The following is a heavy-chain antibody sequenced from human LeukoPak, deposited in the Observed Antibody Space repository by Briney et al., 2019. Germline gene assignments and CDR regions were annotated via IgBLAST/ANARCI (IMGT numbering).Heavy chain of an antibody. CDR3: ARGSTGGSYYYGSGSHPVIDY. V-gene: IGHV4-38-2*02. J-gene: IGHJ4*02. Sequence: NSSETLSLTCTVSGYSISSGYYWGWIRQPPGKGLEWIGSIYHSGSTYYNPSLKSRVTISVDTSKNQFSLKLSSVTAADTAVYYCARGSTGGSYYYGSGSHPVIDYWGQGTLVTVPS. D-gene: IGHD3-10*01. CDR1: GYSISSGYY. CDR2: IYHSGST.